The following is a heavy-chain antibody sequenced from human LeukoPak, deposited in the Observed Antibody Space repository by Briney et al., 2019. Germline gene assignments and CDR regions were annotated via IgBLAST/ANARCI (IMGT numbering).Heavy chain of an antibody. J-gene: IGHJ6*02. V-gene: IGHV1-2*02. Sequence: GASVKVSCKASGYTFTGYYMHWVRQAPGQGLEWMGWINPNSGGTYYAQKFQGRVTMTRDTSISTAYMELSRLRSDDTAVYYCARDLVVVVTAIRGGPASVYYYGMDVWGQGTTVTVSS. CDR3: ARDLVVVVTAIRGGPASVYYYGMDV. CDR2: INPNSGGT. CDR1: GYTFTGYY. D-gene: IGHD2-21*02.